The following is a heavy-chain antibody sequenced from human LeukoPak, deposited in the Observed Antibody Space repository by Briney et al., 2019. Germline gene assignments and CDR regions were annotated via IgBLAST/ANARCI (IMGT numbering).Heavy chain of an antibody. CDR1: GGAFSSYT. CDR2: IIPIFGTA. V-gene: IGHV1-69*05. D-gene: IGHD5-24*01. CDR3: ATEDGYNAY. J-gene: IGHJ4*03. Sequence: SVKVSCKASGGAFSSYTISWVRQAPGQGLEWMGRIIPIFGTANYAQKFQGRVTITTDESTSTAYMELSSLRSEDTAVYYCATEDGYNAYWGQGPWSPSPQ.